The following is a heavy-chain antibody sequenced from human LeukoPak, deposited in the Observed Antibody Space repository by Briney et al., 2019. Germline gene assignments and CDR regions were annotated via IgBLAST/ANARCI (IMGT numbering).Heavy chain of an antibody. Sequence: SQTLSLTCAISGDSVSSNSATWTWIRQSPSRGLEWLGRTYYRSKWYNDYAVSVKSRIIINPDTSKNQFSLQLNSVTPEDTAVYYCARVRGYTYGIDYWGQGTLVTVSS. V-gene: IGHV6-1*01. CDR1: GDSVSSNSAT. CDR3: ARVRGYTYGIDY. J-gene: IGHJ4*02. D-gene: IGHD5-18*01. CDR2: TYYRSKWYN.